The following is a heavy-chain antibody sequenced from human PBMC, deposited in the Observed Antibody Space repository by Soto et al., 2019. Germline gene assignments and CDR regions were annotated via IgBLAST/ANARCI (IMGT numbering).Heavy chain of an antibody. Sequence: EVQLVESGGGVVQPGGSLRLSCAGSGFTVTTNYMSWVRQAPGKGLEWLSVIYSGGSTYYADSVKGRCTISRDSSKNTRFLQITSVRVEDSAVYYCARHYGWGSYATWGQGTLVDVSS. J-gene: IGHJ5*02. V-gene: IGHV3-66*04. CDR2: IYSGGST. D-gene: IGHD3-10*01. CDR3: ARHYGWGSYAT. CDR1: GFTVTTNY.